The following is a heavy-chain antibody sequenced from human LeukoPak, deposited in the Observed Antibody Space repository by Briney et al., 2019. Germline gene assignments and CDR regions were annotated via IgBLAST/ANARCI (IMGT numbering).Heavy chain of an antibody. J-gene: IGHJ5*02. CDR3: ARGMRSVDWFDP. D-gene: IGHD2-8*01. V-gene: IGHV3-33*01. CDR2: IWYDGSNK. Sequence: GRSLRLSCAAYGFTFSSYGMHWVRQAPGKGLEWVAVIWYDGSNKYYADSVKGRFTISRDNSKNTLYLQMNSLRAEDTAVYYCARGMRSVDWFDPWGQGTLVTVSS. CDR1: GFTFSSYG.